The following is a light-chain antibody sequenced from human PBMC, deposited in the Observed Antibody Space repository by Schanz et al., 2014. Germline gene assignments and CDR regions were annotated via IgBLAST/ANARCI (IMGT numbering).Light chain of an antibody. V-gene: IGLV2-8*01. CDR3: CSYAGSYYV. CDR1: SSDVGGYNY. CDR2: DVS. Sequence: QSALTQPPSASGSPGQSVTISCTGTSSDVGGYNYVSWYQQHPGKAPKFIISDVSKRPSGVPDRFSGSKSGNTASLTISGLQAEDEADYYCCSYAGSYYVFGTGTKLTVL. J-gene: IGLJ1*01.